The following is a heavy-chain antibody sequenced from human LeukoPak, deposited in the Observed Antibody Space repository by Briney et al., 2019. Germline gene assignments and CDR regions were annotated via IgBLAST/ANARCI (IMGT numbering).Heavy chain of an antibody. Sequence: GGSLRLSCAASGFTFSSYSMNWVRQAPGKGLEWVSSSSNSSSYIYYADSVKGRFTISRDNAKNSLYLQMNSLRAEDTAVYYCARGKPGSSWPDTIDYWGQGTLVTVSS. CDR3: ARGKPGSSWPDTIDY. CDR1: GFTFSSYS. CDR2: SSNSSSYI. J-gene: IGHJ4*02. V-gene: IGHV3-21*01. D-gene: IGHD6-13*01.